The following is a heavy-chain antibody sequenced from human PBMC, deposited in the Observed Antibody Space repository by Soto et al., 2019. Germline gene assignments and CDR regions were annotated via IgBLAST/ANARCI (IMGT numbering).Heavy chain of an antibody. V-gene: IGHV1-18*01. D-gene: IGHD3-22*01. J-gene: IGHJ1*01. Sequence: ASVKVSCKACGYTFTSYARRWVRQAPGQGLEWMGWISAYNGNTNYAQKLQGRVTMTTDTSTSTAYMELRSLRSDDTAVYYCARVVWDEAYYDSSGYYLEYFQHWGQGTLVTVSS. CDR1: GYTFTSYA. CDR2: ISAYNGNT. CDR3: ARVVWDEAYYDSSGYYLEYFQH.